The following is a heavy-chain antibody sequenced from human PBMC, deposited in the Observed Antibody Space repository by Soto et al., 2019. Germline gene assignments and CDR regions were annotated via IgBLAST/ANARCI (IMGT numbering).Heavy chain of an antibody. CDR3: ARVQGGSYPSRSYGMDV. V-gene: IGHV3-21*01. J-gene: IGHJ6*02. D-gene: IGHD1-26*01. CDR1: GFTFSSYS. CDR2: ISSSSSYI. Sequence: GGSLRLSCAASGFTFSSYSMNWVRQAPGKGLEWVSSISSSSSYIYYADSVKGRFTISRDNAKNSLYLQMNSLRAEDTAVYYCARVQGGSYPSRSYGMDVWGQGTTVTVSS.